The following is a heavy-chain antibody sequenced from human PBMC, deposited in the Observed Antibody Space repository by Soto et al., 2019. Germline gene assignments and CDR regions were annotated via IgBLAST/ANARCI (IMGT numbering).Heavy chain of an antibody. D-gene: IGHD3-16*01. J-gene: IGHJ4*02. V-gene: IGHV1-3*01. Sequence: QVQLVQSGAEVKEPGASVRVSCKTSGFTFSSSAIHWVRQAPGQRLEWMGWIKARNGNTKFSQKFQGRVTITWDASASTVYMELSSLKSEDTAVYLCARDEKGGVNSMGDYWGQGTLVTVTS. CDR2: IKARNGNT. CDR1: GFTFSSSA. CDR3: ARDEKGGVNSMGDY.